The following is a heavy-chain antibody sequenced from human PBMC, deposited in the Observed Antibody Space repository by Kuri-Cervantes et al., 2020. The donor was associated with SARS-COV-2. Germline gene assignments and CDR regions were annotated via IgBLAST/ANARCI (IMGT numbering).Heavy chain of an antibody. D-gene: IGHD3-3*01. CDR3: ATEGSHYDFWSGYYTGREYYYGMDV. J-gene: IGHJ6*02. CDR2: ISSSSSTI. CDR1: GFTFSSYS. Sequence: GESLKISCAASGFTFSSYSMNWVRQAPGKGLEWVSYISSSSSTIYYADSVKGRFTISRDNAKNSLYLQMNSLRDEDTAVYYCATEGSHYDFWSGYYTGREYYYGMDVWGQGTTVTVSS. V-gene: IGHV3-48*02.